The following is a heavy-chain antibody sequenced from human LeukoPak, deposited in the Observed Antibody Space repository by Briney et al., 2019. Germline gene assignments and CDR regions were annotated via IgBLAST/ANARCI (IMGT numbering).Heavy chain of an antibody. D-gene: IGHD5-18*01. V-gene: IGHV1-18*01. J-gene: IGHJ6*02. CDR3: ARVPATAMAYYYYYGMDV. Sequence: GASVKVSCKASGYTFTSYGISWVRQAPGQGLEWMGWISAYNGNTNYAQKLQGRVTMTTDTSTSTAYMELRSLRSDDTAVYYCARVPATAMAYYYYYGMDVWGQGTTVTVSS. CDR1: GYTFTSYG. CDR2: ISAYNGNT.